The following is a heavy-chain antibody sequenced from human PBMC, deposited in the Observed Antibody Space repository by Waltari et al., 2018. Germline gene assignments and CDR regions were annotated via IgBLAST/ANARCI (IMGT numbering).Heavy chain of an antibody. Sequence: EVKLVESGGGLVKPGGSLRLSCVASGFSFRNALMNWVRQAPGKGLEWVGRIKSITDGGTTDYGAPVKGRFYVSRDDSQKMLYLQMNSLKAEDTGVYYCATGYCSGATCYPDYFDYWGPGTLVTVSS. J-gene: IGHJ4*02. CDR3: ATGYCSGATCYPDYFDY. CDR2: IKSITDGGTT. CDR1: GFSFRNAL. D-gene: IGHD2-2*01. V-gene: IGHV3-15*05.